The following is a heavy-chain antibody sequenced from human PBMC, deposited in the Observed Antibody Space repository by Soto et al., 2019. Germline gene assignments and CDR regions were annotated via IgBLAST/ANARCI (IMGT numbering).Heavy chain of an antibody. CDR3: AKRKDCSSTSCWGIDY. V-gene: IGHV3-23*01. Sequence: EVQLLESGGGLVQPGGSLRLSCAAAGFTFRNYAMTWVRQAPGKGLECVSAISVDGGSTYYADSVKGRFTISRDNSKNTLYLQMNSLRVEDTAIYYCAKRKDCSSTSCWGIDYWGQGTLVTVSS. J-gene: IGHJ4*02. CDR2: ISVDGGST. CDR1: GFTFRNYA. D-gene: IGHD2-2*01.